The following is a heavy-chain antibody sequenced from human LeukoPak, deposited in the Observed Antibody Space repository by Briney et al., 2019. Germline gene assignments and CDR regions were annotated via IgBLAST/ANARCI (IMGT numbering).Heavy chain of an antibody. CDR2: MNPNSGNT. J-gene: IGHJ6*02. CDR1: GYTFTSYD. D-gene: IGHD5-12*01. V-gene: IGHV1-8*01. CDR3: ARDIARGGGVTYYYYGMDV. Sequence: ASVKVSCKASGYTFTSYDINWVRQATGQGLEWMGWMNPNSGNTGYAQKFQGRVTMTRDTSISTAYMELSSLRSEDTAVYYCARDIARGGGVTYYYYGMDVWGQGTTVTVSS.